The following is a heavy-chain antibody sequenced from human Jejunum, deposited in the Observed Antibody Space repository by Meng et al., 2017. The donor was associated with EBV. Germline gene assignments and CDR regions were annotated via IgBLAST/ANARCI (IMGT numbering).Heavy chain of an antibody. V-gene: IGHV7-4-1*02. Sequence: VQLVQSGSGLKNPGASVKVSCKASGYTFTTYGLSWVRQAPGQGLEWLGWINTETGNPTYAQGFTGRFVFSLDTSVSTAYLQINNVKAEDTAVYYCARKRWSPNHYLDYWGLGTLVTVSS. CDR2: INTETGNP. CDR1: GYTFTTYG. J-gene: IGHJ4*02. CDR3: ARKRWSPNHYLDY. D-gene: IGHD5-18*01.